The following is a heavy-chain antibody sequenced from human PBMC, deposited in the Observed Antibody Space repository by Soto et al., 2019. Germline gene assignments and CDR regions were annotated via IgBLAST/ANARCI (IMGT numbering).Heavy chain of an antibody. V-gene: IGHV5-10-1*01. J-gene: IGHJ4*02. CDR2: IDPSDSYT. D-gene: IGHD1-26*01. CDR3: ARTDSGSYRAPFDY. CDR1: GYSFSSYW. Sequence: PGESLKISYKGSGYSFSSYWISWVRQMPGKGLEWMGRIDPSDSYTNYSPSFQGHVTISADKSISTAYLQWSSLKASDTARYYCARTDSGSYRAPFDYWGQGTLVTVSS.